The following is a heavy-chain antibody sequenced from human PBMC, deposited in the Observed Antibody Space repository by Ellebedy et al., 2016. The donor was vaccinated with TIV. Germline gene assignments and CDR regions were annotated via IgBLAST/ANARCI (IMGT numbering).Heavy chain of an antibody. Sequence: SGPTLVKPTQTLTLTCTFSGFSLSTTGVSVGWIRQPPGKALEWLALIYWDDDKRYSPSLKNRLTITKDASKNQVVLTMTNMDPVDTATYYCARTDGWFDYWGQGTLVTVSS. CDR2: IYWDDDK. CDR3: ARTDGWFDY. V-gene: IGHV2-5*02. J-gene: IGHJ5*01. CDR1: GFSLSTTGVS.